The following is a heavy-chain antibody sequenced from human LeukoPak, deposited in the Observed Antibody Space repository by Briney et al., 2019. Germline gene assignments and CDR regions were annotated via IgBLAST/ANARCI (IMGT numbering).Heavy chain of an antibody. J-gene: IGHJ1*01. CDR3: AKDRVGSSTLDFQH. CDR1: GGSISSYY. V-gene: IGHV4-4*07. Sequence: SETLSLTCSVSGGSISSYYWSWIRQSAGKGLERMGRIFPSGKTNYNPSLKSRATMSVDTSKNQLSLKLSSVTAADTAVYYCAKDRVGSSTLDFQHWGQGTMVSVSS. CDR2: IFPSGKT. D-gene: IGHD1-26*01.